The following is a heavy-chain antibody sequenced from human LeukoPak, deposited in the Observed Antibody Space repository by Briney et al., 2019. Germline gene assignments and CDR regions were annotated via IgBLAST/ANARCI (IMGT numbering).Heavy chain of an antibody. CDR3: AKELEWELLCCVDC. CDR1: GFTFSSDA. CDR2: ISGSGGST. Sequence: PGGSLRLSCAASGFTFSSDAMSWVRQAPGKGLEWVSAISGSGGSTYYAGSVKGRFTISRDNSKNTLYLQLNSLRAEDTAVYYCAKELEWELLCCVDCWGQGTLVTVSS. J-gene: IGHJ4*02. D-gene: IGHD1-26*01. V-gene: IGHV3-23*01.